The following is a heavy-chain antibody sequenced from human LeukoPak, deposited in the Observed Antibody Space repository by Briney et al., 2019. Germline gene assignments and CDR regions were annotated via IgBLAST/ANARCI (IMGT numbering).Heavy chain of an antibody. CDR1: GFTFSSSR. CDR2: IGTTSGAI. CDR3: ARFRTWGDKAFDY. D-gene: IGHD2-21*02. Sequence: PGESLRLSCEVSGFTFSSSRMNWVRQAPGKGLEWVSYIGTTSGAIYYADSVKGRFTISRDSAKNSPYLQMNSLRAEDTAVYYCARFRTWGDKAFDYWGQGTLVTVSS. J-gene: IGHJ4*02. V-gene: IGHV3-48*01.